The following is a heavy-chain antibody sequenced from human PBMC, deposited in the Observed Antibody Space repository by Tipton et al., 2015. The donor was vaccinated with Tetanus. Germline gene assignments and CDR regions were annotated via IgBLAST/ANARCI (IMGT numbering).Heavy chain of an antibody. CDR3: ARDLPQRGFSEHHYYHGMDV. V-gene: IGHV3-48*01. CDR2: ISTTSNTI. D-gene: IGHD6-25*01. CDR1: GFTLRTYS. J-gene: IGHJ6*02. Sequence: SLRLSCAASGFTLRTYSMNWVRQAPGKGLEWISYISTTSNTIYYADSVKGRFTISRDNSKNSLFLQMNSLGAEDTAVYYCARDLPQRGFSEHHYYHGMDVWGQGTTVTVSS.